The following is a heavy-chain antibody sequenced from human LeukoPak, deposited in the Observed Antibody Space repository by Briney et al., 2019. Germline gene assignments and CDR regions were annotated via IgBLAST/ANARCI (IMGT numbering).Heavy chain of an antibody. CDR2: INPNSGGT. Sequence: ASVKVSCKASGYTFTGYYMHWVRQAPGQGLEWMGWINPNSGGTNYAQKFQGRVTMTRDTSISTAYKELSRLRSDDTAVYYCAKDGCSSCYHWDAFDIWGQGTVVTVSS. J-gene: IGHJ3*02. CDR1: GYTFTGYY. V-gene: IGHV1-2*02. CDR3: AKDGCSSCYHWDAFDI. D-gene: IGHD2-2*01.